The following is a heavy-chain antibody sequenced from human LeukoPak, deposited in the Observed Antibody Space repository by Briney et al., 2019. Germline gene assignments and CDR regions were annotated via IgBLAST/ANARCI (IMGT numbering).Heavy chain of an antibody. V-gene: IGHV4-34*01. CDR2: INHSGST. CDR3: ARVVQGFDDFEI. J-gene: IGHJ3*02. D-gene: IGHD2-2*01. CDR1: GGSFSGYY. Sequence: SETLSLTCAVYGGSFSGYYWSWIRQPPGKGLEWIGEINHSGSTNYNRSLKNRVTISVDTSKNQFSLKLSSVTAADTAVYYCARVVQGFDDFEIWGQGTMVIVSS.